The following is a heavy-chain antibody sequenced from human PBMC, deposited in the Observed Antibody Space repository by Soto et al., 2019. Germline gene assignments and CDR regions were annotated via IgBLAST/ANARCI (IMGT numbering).Heavy chain of an antibody. CDR2: INHSGST. CDR1: GGSFSGYY. J-gene: IGHJ4*02. Sequence: TLSLTCAVSGGSFSGYYWSWIRQPPGKGLEWIGEINHSGSTNYNPSLKSRVTISVDTSKNQFSLKLSSVTAADTAVYYCARIAARPPSVDYWGQGTLVTVSS. CDR3: ARIAARPPSVDY. D-gene: IGHD6-6*01. V-gene: IGHV4-34*01.